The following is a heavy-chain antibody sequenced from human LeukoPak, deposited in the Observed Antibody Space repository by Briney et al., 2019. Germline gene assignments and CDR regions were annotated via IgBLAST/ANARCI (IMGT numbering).Heavy chain of an antibody. CDR2: INHSGST. V-gene: IGHV4-34*01. CDR3: ARMFGELFDSYYMDV. CDR1: GGSFSGYY. Sequence: AETLSLTCAVYGGSFSGYYWSWIRQPPGKGLEWIGEINHSGSTNYNPSLKSRVTISVDTSKNQFSLKLSSVTAAYTAVYYCARMFGELFDSYYMDVWGKGTTVTVSS. D-gene: IGHD3-10*02. J-gene: IGHJ6*03.